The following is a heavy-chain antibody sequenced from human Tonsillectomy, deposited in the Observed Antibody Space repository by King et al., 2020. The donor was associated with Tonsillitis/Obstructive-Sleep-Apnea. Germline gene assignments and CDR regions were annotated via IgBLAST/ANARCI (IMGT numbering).Heavy chain of an antibody. CDR2: IYGGGST. CDR1: GFTVSNDY. Sequence: VQLVESGGGLIQPGGSLRLSCVVSGFTVSNDYMSWVRQAPGKGLEWVSVIYGGGSTYYADSVKGRLTISRDESKNTVYLQMNSLGVEDAAVYYCASGYCSGGSCPHYYYMDVWGKGTTVTVS. V-gene: IGHV3-53*01. D-gene: IGHD2-15*01. J-gene: IGHJ6*03. CDR3: ASGYCSGGSCPHYYYMDV.